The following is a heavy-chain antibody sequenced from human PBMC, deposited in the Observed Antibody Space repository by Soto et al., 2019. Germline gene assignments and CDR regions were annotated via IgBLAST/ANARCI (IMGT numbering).Heavy chain of an antibody. J-gene: IGHJ4*02. CDR3: ARNEWIDY. CDR1: GFTFSDYT. Sequence: EVQLVESGGGLVKPGGSLRLSCAASGFTFSDYTMNWVRQAPGKGLEWVSSITSSSTYIYYADSVKGRFTISRDYAKYSLYLQMNSLRAEDTAVYYCARNEWIDYWGQGTLVTVSS. V-gene: IGHV3-21*01. D-gene: IGHD2-8*01. CDR2: ITSSSTYI.